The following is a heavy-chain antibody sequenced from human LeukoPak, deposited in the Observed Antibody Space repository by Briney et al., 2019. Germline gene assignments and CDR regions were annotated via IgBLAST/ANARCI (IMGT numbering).Heavy chain of an antibody. J-gene: IGHJ4*02. D-gene: IGHD5-18*01. CDR3: AREGGDVDTAMVLNSSFDY. CDR2: IYYSGRT. CDR1: GGSISSSSLY. Sequence: SETLSLTCTVSGGSISSSSLYWGWIRQPPGKGLEWIGSIYYSGRTYYNPSLKSRVTISIDTSKNQFSLKLSSVTAADTAVYYCAREGGDVDTAMVLNSSFDYWGQGTLVTVSS. V-gene: IGHV4-39*07.